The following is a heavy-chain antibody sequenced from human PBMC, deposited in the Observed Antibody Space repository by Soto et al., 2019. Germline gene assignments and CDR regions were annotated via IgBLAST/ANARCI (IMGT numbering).Heavy chain of an antibody. CDR2: ISDTVGGT. CDR3: SVGRHKTSGSNTGFDS. Sequence: HGSPLRQSWEASGVPFIRNAMNWARRAHGKVLEWVSTISDTVGGTFYAGSVKGRFTISRDNSKNTLYLQMHRLRADDSAIYCCSVGRHKTSGSNTGFDSWGRGTPVTVSS. V-gene: IGHV3-23*01. CDR1: GVPFIRNA. J-gene: IGHJ5*01. D-gene: IGHD3-22*01.